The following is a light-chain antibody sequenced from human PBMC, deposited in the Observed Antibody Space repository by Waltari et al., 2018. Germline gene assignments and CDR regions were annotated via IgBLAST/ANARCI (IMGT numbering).Light chain of an antibody. CDR1: QSLSSY. J-gene: IGKJ4*01. CDR3: QQYKTWPLT. CDR2: DTS. Sequence: EIVMTQSPATLYVSPGERVILSCWASQSLSSYLAWYQQKLGQAPRRLTYDTSTRATGTPIRFSGGVSGTEFTLTISSLQAEDFAVYYCQQYKTWPLTFGGGTKVEIK. V-gene: IGKV3-15*01.